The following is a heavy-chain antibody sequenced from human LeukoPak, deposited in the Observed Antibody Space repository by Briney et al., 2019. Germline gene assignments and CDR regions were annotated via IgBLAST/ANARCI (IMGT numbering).Heavy chain of an antibody. CDR1: GDSISTSY. Sequence: SETLSLTCTVSGDSISTSYWSWIRQPPGKGLEWIGYIDYSGRTIYNPSLKSRVTISVDTSMAVDTSKIQVSLNLASVTAADTAVYYCARDIAATGNLDCWGQGTLVTVSS. CDR3: ARDIAATGNLDC. CDR2: IDYSGRT. D-gene: IGHD6-13*01. J-gene: IGHJ4*02. V-gene: IGHV4-59*01.